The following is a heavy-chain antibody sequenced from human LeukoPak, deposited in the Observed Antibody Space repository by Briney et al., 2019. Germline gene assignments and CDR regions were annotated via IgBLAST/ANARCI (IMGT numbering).Heavy chain of an antibody. J-gene: IGHJ4*02. CDR2: IWYDGSNK. CDR3: ARVFGTTGTLDY. D-gene: IGHD1-1*01. CDR1: GFTFSSNG. V-gene: IGHV3-33*01. Sequence: PGGSLRLSCAASGFTFSSNGMHWVRQAPGKGLEWVALIWYDGSNKYYADSVKGRFTISRDNSKNTLYLQMNSLRAEDTAVYYCARVFGTTGTLDYWGQGTLVTVSS.